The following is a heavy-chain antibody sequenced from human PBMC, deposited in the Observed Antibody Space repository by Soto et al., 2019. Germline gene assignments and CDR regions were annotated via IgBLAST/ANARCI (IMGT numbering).Heavy chain of an antibody. D-gene: IGHD6-19*01. CDR2: ISGSGGST. V-gene: IGHV3-23*01. J-gene: IGHJ6*02. CDR3: AKADRAGSGGYSHDAYGMDV. Sequence: PGGSLRLSCAASGFTFNSYAMSWVRQAPAKGLEWVSAISGSGGSTYYADSVTGRVTIARDNSKNTLYLQMNSLRAEDTAEYYCAKADRAGSGGYSHDAYGMDVWGQGTTVTVSS. CDR1: GFTFNSYA.